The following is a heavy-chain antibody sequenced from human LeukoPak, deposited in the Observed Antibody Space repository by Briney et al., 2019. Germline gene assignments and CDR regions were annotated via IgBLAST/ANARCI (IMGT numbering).Heavy chain of an antibody. CDR3: AREFNGRGVLFFDY. CDR2: INHSGST. J-gene: IGHJ4*02. CDR1: GGSFSGYY. Sequence: SETLSLTCAVYGGSFSGYYWSWIRQPPGKGLEWIGEINHSGSTNYNPSLKSRVTISVDTSKNQFSLKPSSVTAADTAVYYCAREFNGRGVLFFDYWGRGTLVTVSS. V-gene: IGHV4-34*01. D-gene: IGHD3-10*01.